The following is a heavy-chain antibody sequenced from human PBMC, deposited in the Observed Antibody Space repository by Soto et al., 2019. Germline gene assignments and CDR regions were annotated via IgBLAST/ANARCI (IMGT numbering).Heavy chain of an antibody. J-gene: IGHJ4*02. CDR2: IYWDDAK. D-gene: IGHD1-26*01. V-gene: IGHV2-5*02. CDR3: APAYGGRSLY. CDR1: GFSLSTSRVG. Sequence: QITLKESGPTLVKPTQTLTLTCTFSGFSLSTSRVGVGWIRQPPGKALEWLAVIYWDDAKTYRPSLESRLTITKDTSKNQVALTMTNMDPVDTATYYCAPAYGGRSLYWGQGTLVTVSS.